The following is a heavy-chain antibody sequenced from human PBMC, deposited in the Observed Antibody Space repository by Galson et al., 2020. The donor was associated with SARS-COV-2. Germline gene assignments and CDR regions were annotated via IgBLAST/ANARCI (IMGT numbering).Heavy chain of an antibody. V-gene: IGHV3-33*01. CDR3: AREGTVTKSGMDV. CDR2: IWYDGSNK. J-gene: IGHJ6*02. CDR1: GFTFSSYG. Sequence: SLKISCAASGFTFSSYGMHWVRQAPGKGLEWVAVIWYDGSNKYYADSVKGRFTISRDNSKNTLYLQMNSLRAEDTAVYYCAREGTVTKSGMDVWGQGTTVTVSS. D-gene: IGHD4-17*01.